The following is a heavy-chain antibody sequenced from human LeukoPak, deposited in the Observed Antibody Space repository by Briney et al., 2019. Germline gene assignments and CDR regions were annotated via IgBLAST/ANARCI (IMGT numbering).Heavy chain of an antibody. J-gene: IGHJ6*03. Sequence: SETLSLTCAVYGGSFSGYYWSWIRQPPGKGLEWIGEINHSRSTNYNPSLKSRVTISVDTSKNQFSLKLSSVTAADTAVYYCARGHKAARRVYCYYMDVWGKGTTVTVSS. CDR3: ARGHKAARRVYCYYMDV. CDR1: GGSFSGYY. D-gene: IGHD6-6*01. CDR2: INHSRST. V-gene: IGHV4-34*01.